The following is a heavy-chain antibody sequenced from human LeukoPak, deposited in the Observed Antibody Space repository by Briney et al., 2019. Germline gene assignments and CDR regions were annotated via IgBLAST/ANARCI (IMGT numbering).Heavy chain of an antibody. Sequence: TGGSLRLSRVASGFTFSRYWMSWVRQAPGKGLVWVSRINSDGSSTSYADSVKGRFTISRDNAKNTLYLQMNSLRAEDTAVYYCARAGGGYYYMDVWGKGTTVTVSS. D-gene: IGHD6-25*01. CDR2: INSDGSST. CDR3: ARAGGGYYYMDV. CDR1: GFTFSRYW. J-gene: IGHJ6*03. V-gene: IGHV3-74*01.